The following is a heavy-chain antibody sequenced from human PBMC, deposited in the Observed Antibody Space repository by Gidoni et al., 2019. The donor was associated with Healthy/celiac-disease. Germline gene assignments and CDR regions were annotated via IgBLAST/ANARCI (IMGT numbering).Heavy chain of an antibody. Sequence: QVQLVQSGAEVKKPGASVKVFCKASGYTFTSYGISWVRQAPGQGLEWMGWISAYNGNTNYAQKLQGRVTMTTDTSTSTAYMELRSLRSDDTAVYYCARDTNGLYDSSGNDYWGQGTLVTVSS. J-gene: IGHJ4*02. D-gene: IGHD3-22*01. CDR3: ARDTNGLYDSSGNDY. CDR2: ISAYNGNT. V-gene: IGHV1-18*04. CDR1: GYTFTSYG.